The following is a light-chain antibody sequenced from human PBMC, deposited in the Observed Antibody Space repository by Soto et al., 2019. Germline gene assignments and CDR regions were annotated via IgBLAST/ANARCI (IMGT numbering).Light chain of an antibody. CDR2: DVS. J-gene: IGKJ4*02. V-gene: IGKV3-11*01. CDR1: QSVSSY. Sequence: EIVLTQSPATLSLSPGERATLSCRASQSVSSYLAGYQQRPDQAPSLLIYDVSNGATGIPARFSGSGSGTAFTLTISSLEPDDFVVYYCQQWCDWPLMFGGGTNVEIK. CDR3: QQWCDWPLM.